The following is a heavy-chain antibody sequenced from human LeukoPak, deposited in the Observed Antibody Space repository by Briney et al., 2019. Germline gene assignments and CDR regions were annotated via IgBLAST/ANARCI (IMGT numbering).Heavy chain of an antibody. J-gene: IGHJ4*02. CDR2: IYTSGST. CDR1: GGSISSYY. Sequence: SVTLSLICTVSGGSISSYYWSWIRQPAGKGLEWIGRIYTSGSTNYNPSLKSRVTMSVDTSKNQFSLKLSSVTAADTAVYYCARGWPRFGELLYPWGQGTLVTVSS. D-gene: IGHD3-10*01. V-gene: IGHV4-4*07. CDR3: ARGWPRFGELLYP.